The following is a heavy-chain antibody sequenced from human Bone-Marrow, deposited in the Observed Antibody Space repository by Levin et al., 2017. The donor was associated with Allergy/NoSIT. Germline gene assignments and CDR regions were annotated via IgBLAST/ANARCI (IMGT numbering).Heavy chain of an antibody. D-gene: IGHD4-11*01. J-gene: IGHJ3*02. CDR1: GYTFTNYA. V-gene: IGHV7-4-1*02. Sequence: ASVKVSCKASGYTFTNYAMNWVRQAPGQGLEWMGWINTNSGNPTYAQGFTGRFVFSLDTSVSTAYLQISSLKAEDTAVYYCARDLVGASSNYVEAFDSWGQGTVVTVSS. CDR3: ARDLVGASSNYVEAFDS. CDR2: INTNSGNP.